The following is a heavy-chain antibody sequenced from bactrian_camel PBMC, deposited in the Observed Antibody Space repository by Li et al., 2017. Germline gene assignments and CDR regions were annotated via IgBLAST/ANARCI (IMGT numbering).Heavy chain of an antibody. V-gene: IGHV3S53*01. CDR2: ISSDGTT. D-gene: IGHD2*01. CDR1: GYIFRNCQ. CDR3: AAATRLLYYTGRYCAERRVAY. J-gene: IGHJ4*01. Sequence: QLVESGGGSVQAGGSLKLSCEASGYIFRNCQMGWFRQAPGKERELVSSISSDGTTMYVDSVKGRFTISRNNAKNTLYLQMNSLKPEDTAMYYCAAATRLLYYTGRYCAERRVAYWGQGTQVTVS.